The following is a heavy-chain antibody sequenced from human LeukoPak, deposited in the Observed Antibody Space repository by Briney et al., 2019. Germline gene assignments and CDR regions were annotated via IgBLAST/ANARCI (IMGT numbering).Heavy chain of an antibody. J-gene: IGHJ4*02. CDR1: GFTLSSYW. CDR3: AAYGDNSDFAY. V-gene: IGHV3-74*01. Sequence: PGRSLRLSCAASGFTLSSYWMHWVRQAPGKGLVWVSNIYAHGSNTTYADSVKGRFTISRDSAKNTVFLQMNSLRAEDTAVYYCAAYGDNSDFAYWGQGTLVTVSS. D-gene: IGHD4-23*01. CDR2: IYAHGSNT.